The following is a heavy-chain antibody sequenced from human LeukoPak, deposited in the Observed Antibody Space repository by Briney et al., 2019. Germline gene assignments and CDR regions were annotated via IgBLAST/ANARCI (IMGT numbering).Heavy chain of an antibody. CDR1: GGSFSGYY. CDR2: INHSGST. D-gene: IGHD3-10*01. CDR3: ARLRFTMVRGVKPRVSYYMDV. V-gene: IGHV4-34*01. Sequence: SETLSLTCAVYGGSFSGYYWSWIRQPPGKGLEWIGEINHSGSTNYNPSLKSRVTISVDTSKNQFSLKLSSVTAADTAVYYCARLRFTMVRGVKPRVSYYMDVWGKGTTVTISS. J-gene: IGHJ6*03.